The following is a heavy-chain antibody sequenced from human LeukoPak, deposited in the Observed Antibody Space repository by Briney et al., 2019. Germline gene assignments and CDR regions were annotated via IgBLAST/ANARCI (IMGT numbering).Heavy chain of an antibody. Sequence: ASVKVSCKASGYTFTSYGISWVRQAPGQGLEWMGWISAYNGNTNYAQKLQGRVTMTTDTSTSTAYMELRSLRSDDTAVYYCAREYYYDSSYWYFDLWGRGTLATVSS. J-gene: IGHJ2*01. CDR1: GYTFTSYG. V-gene: IGHV1-18*01. CDR2: ISAYNGNT. D-gene: IGHD3-22*01. CDR3: AREYYYDSSYWYFDL.